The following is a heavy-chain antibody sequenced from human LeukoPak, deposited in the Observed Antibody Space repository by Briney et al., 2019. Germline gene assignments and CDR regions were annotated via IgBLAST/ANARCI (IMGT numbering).Heavy chain of an antibody. Sequence: SETLSLTCTVSGGSISSGSYYWSWIRQPAGKGLEWIGRIYTSGSTNYNPSLKSRVTISVDTSKNQFSLKLSSVTAADAAVYYCAKGYNYGPFDYWGQGTLVTVSS. J-gene: IGHJ4*02. CDR2: IYTSGST. CDR3: AKGYNYGPFDY. CDR1: GGSISSGSYY. D-gene: IGHD5-18*01. V-gene: IGHV4-61*02.